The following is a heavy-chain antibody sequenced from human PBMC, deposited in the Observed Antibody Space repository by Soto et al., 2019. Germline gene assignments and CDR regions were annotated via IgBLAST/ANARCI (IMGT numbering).Heavy chain of an antibody. CDR3: ARDNWNSY. CDR2: IHNDGSTT. V-gene: IGHV3-74*01. J-gene: IGHJ4*01. CDR1: GFTFSSYW. D-gene: IGHD1-7*01. Sequence: PGGSLRLSCAASGFTFSSYWMHWVRQAPGKGLMWVSRIHNDGSTTRYADSVKGRFTISRDNAKNTLYLQMSSLRVEDTAVYYCARDNWNSYWGQGTLVTVPQ.